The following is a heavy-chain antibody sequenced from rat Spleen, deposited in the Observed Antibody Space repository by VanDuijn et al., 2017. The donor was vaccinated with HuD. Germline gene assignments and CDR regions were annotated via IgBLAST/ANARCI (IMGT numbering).Heavy chain of an antibody. D-gene: IGHD1-2*01. J-gene: IGHJ4*01. CDR3: ARPHSSLYVLDA. V-gene: IGHV5-22*01. CDR2: ISYEGSGT. Sequence: EVQLVESGGGLVQPGRSLKLSCVASGFAFSDYYMAWVRQAPKKGLEWVASISYEGSGTYYGDSVQGRFMISRDNAKSTLYLQMNGLTSEDTATYYCARPHSSLYVLDAWGQGASVTVSS. CDR1: GFAFSDYY.